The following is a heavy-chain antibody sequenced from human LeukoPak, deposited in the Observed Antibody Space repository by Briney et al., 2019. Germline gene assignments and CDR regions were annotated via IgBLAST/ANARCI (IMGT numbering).Heavy chain of an antibody. CDR2: IVVGSGNT. CDR3: AASLAPGYGMGV. D-gene: IGHD3-10*01. CDR1: GFTFTSSA. Sequence: ASVRVSCKASGFTFTSSAMQWVRQARGQRLEWIGWIVVGSGNTNYAQKFQERVTITRDMSTSTAYMELSSLRSEDTAVYYCAASLAPGYGMGVWGQGTTVTVSS. V-gene: IGHV1-58*02. J-gene: IGHJ6*02.